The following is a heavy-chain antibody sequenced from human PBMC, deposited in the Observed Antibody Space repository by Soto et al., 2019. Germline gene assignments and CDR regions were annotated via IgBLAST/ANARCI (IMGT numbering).Heavy chain of an antibody. Sequence: QVQLQQSGPGLVKPSQTLSLTCAISGDSVSSNSAAWNWIRQSPSRGLEWLGRTYYRSKWYNDYAVSVKSRITIHPDTSNNQFSLQLNSVTPEDTAVYYCASSYWVRGGAQISWGQGTLVTVSS. J-gene: IGHJ4*02. CDR1: GDSVSSNSAA. D-gene: IGHD3-10*02. CDR3: ASSYWVRGGAQIS. V-gene: IGHV6-1*01. CDR2: TYYRSKWYN.